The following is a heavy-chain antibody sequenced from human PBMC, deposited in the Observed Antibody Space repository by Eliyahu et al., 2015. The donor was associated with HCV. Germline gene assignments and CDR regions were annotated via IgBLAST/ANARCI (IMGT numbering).Heavy chain of an antibody. CDR2: LYWDDDK. CDR1: GFSLTTSEVG. Sequence: QITLKESGPTLVKPTQTLTLTCTFSGFSLTTSEVGVGWIRQPPGKALEWLALLYWDDDKRYSPSLKSRLTITKDTSKNQVVLTMTNMDPVDTATYYCAYSRYSASWGNFDFWGQGTEVTVSS. J-gene: IGHJ4*02. CDR3: AYSRYSASWGNFDF. D-gene: IGHD6-13*01. V-gene: IGHV2-5*02.